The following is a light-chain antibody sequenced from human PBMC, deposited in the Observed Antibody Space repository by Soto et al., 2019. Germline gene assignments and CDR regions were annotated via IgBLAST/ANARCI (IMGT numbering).Light chain of an antibody. J-gene: IGLJ2*01. CDR1: NSDVGNYNL. CDR2: EVT. CDR3: CSRASENTVL. Sequence: QSALTQPASVPGSPGQSITISCTGTNSDVGNYNLVSWYQQHPGKAPQLFIYEVTERPSGISHRFSGSKSGNTASLTISGLQAEDEADYYCCSRASENTVLCGGGTKRTVL. V-gene: IGLV2-23*01.